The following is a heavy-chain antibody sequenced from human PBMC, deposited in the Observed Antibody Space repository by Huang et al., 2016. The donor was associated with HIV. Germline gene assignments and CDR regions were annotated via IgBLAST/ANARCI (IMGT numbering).Heavy chain of an antibody. CDR2: ISSKANGGKT. V-gene: IGHV3-49*03. CDR1: GFTFGAYG. CDR3: STVGGGSDYIGYTSAYYATGGY. J-gene: IGHJ4*02. Sequence: EVQLVESGGTLIQPGRSLRLSCTASGFTFGAYGMGWLRQATGKGLEWVGLISSKANGGKTEYAASVKGRFIVSRDDSKNIAYLRMSSLKTEDTAVDYCSTVGGGSDYIGYTSAYYATGGYWGQGTLVTVSS. D-gene: IGHD1-26*01.